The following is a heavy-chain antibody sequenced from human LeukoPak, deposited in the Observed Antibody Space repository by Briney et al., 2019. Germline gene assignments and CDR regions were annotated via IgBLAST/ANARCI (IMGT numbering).Heavy chain of an antibody. J-gene: IGHJ3*02. Sequence: GGSLRLSCAASGFTFSSYAMSWVRQAPGKGLEWVSAISGSGGSTYYADSVKGRFTISRDNSKNTLYLQMNSLRAEDTAVYYCAGELSQQLADHDAFDIWGQGTMVTVSS. CDR3: AGELSQQLADHDAFDI. CDR1: GFTFSSYA. V-gene: IGHV3-23*01. D-gene: IGHD6-13*01. CDR2: ISGSGGST.